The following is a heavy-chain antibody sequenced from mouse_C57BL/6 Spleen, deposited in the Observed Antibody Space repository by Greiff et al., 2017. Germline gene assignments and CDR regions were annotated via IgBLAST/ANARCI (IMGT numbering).Heavy chain of an antibody. V-gene: IGHV1-80*01. D-gene: IGHD1-1*01. J-gene: IGHJ1*03. Sequence: VKLVESGAELVKPGASVKISCKASGYAFRSYWMNWVKQRPGKGLAWIGQIYPGDGDTTYNGKFKGKATLTADKSSSTAYMQLSSLTSEDSAVYFCARGDYGRGYWYFDVWGTGTTVNVSS. CDR2: IYPGDGDT. CDR1: GYAFRSYW. CDR3: ARGDYGRGYWYFDV.